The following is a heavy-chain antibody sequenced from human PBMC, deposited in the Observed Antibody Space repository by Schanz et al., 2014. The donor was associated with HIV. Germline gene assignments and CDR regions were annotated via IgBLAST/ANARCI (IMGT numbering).Heavy chain of an antibody. CDR2: ISESGGRT. J-gene: IGHJ4*02. D-gene: IGHD4-17*01. V-gene: IGHV3-23*04. CDR1: GFNFNNYA. CDR3: ARDLHDYGDARTDY. Sequence: EVPLVESGGGLVQPGGSLRLSCAASGFNFNNYAMTWVRQAPGKGLEWVSSISESGGRTYYADSVNGRFTISRDNAKNSLHLQMSRLGAEDTAVYYCARDLHDYGDARTDYWGQGILVTVSS.